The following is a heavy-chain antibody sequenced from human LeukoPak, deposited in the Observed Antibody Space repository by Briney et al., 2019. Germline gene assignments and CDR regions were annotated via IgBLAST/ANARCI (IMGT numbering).Heavy chain of an antibody. CDR2: ISSNGGST. CDR1: GFTFSSYA. J-gene: IGHJ6*02. Sequence: GGSLRLSCAASGFTFSSYAMHWVRQAPGKGLEYVSAISSNGGSTYYANSVKGRFTISRDNSKNTLYLQMGSLRAEDMAVYYCAREPLYYSSVSVYYYYGMDVWGQGTTVTVSS. CDR3: AREPLYYSSVSVYYYYGMDV. V-gene: IGHV3-64*01. D-gene: IGHD6-19*01.